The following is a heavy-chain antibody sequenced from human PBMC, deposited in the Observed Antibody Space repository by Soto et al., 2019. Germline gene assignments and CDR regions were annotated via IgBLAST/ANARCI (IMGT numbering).Heavy chain of an antibody. J-gene: IGHJ4*02. Sequence: QVQLQQWGAGLLKPSETLSLTCAVYGGSFSDYYWSWIRQSPGKGLEWIGEINRSGSTNYNPSLNSRVTISVDTSKNQFSLKLNSVTAADTGVYYCASQALDTAIFHYWGQGTLLTVSS. CDR2: INRSGST. D-gene: IGHD5-18*01. CDR1: GGSFSDYY. CDR3: ASQALDTAIFHY. V-gene: IGHV4-34*02.